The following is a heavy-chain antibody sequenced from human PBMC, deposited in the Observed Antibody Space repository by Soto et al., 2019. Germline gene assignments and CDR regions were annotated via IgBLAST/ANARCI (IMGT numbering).Heavy chain of an antibody. CDR1: GGSISSGGYY. CDR3: GRGEGGGFTVTTVEYFQH. V-gene: IGHV4-31*03. CDR2: IYYSGST. Sequence: PSETLSLTCTVSGGSISSGGYYWSWIRQHPGKGLEWIGYIYYSGSTYHNPSLKSRVTISVDTSKNQFSLKLSSVTAAGTAVYYCGRGEGGGFTVTTVEYFQHWGQGTLVTVSS. D-gene: IGHD4-17*01. J-gene: IGHJ1*01.